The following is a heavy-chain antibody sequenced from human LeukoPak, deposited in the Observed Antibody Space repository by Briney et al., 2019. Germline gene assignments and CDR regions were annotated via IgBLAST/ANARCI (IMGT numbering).Heavy chain of an antibody. D-gene: IGHD4-17*01. V-gene: IGHV1-18*01. J-gene: IGHJ4*02. CDR3: ARDLSLGRHDDGEPFDY. Sequence: ASVKVSCKTSGYTFSNHGISWVRQAPGQGLEWMGWISGYNGNTDYVKKFRGRVTMTTDTSTSTAYMELRSLSSDDTALYYCARDLSLGRHDDGEPFDYWGQGTLVTVSS. CDR2: ISGYNGNT. CDR1: GYTFSNHG.